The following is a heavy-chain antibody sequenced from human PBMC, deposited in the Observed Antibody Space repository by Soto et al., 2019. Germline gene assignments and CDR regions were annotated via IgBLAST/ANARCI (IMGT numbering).Heavy chain of an antibody. J-gene: IGHJ4*02. CDR3: GRSSTYGTRIGFDL. D-gene: IGHD4-17*01. CDR2: ISPNSGGT. V-gene: IGHV1-2*02. CDR1: GYAFTGHY. Sequence: ASVKVSCKASGYAFTGHYIHWVRQAPGQGLEWLGWISPNSGGTKYAHKFLDRVTMTRDKSVGAAYMELISLRSDDTAIYYCGRSSTYGTRIGFDLWGQGTLVAVSS.